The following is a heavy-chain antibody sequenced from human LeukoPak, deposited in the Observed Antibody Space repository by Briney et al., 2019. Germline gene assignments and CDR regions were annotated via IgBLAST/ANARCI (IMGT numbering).Heavy chain of an antibody. Sequence: SETLSLTCTVSGGSISSSIYYWGWIRQPPGKGLEWIGSIYYSGSTYYNPSLKSRVTISVDTSKNHFSLKLRSVTAADTAVYYCAKHGELLSWFDPWGQGTQVTVSS. J-gene: IGHJ5*02. CDR2: IYYSGST. CDR3: AKHGELLSWFDP. V-gene: IGHV4-39*01. CDR1: GGSISSSIYY. D-gene: IGHD1-26*01.